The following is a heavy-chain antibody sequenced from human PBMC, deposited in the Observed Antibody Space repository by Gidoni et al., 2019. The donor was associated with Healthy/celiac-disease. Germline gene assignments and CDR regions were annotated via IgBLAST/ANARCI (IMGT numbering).Heavy chain of an antibody. Sequence: EVQLVQSGAEVKKPGESLKISCKGSGYSFTSYWLGWVRQMPGKGLEWMGIIYPGDSDTRYSPSFQGQVTISADKSISTAYLQWSSLKASDTAMYYCARRGYYDSSGYYYDWYFDLWGRGTLVTVSS. V-gene: IGHV5-51*01. D-gene: IGHD3-22*01. CDR1: GYSFTSYW. CDR3: ARRGYYDSSGYYYDWYFDL. J-gene: IGHJ2*01. CDR2: IYPGDSDT.